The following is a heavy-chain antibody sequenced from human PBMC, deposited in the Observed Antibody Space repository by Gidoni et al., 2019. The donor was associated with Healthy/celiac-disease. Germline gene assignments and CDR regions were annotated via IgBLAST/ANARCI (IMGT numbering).Heavy chain of an antibody. CDR2: ISGSGGST. CDR3: AKVARNRYNWNYPY. J-gene: IGHJ4*02. Sequence: EVQLLESGGGLVQPGGSLRLSCAASGFTFSSYALSWVRHAPGKGLGWVSAISGSGGSTYYAASVKGRFTISRDNSKNTLYLQMNSLRAEDTAVYYCAKVARNRYNWNYPYWGQGTLVTVSS. CDR1: GFTFSSYA. V-gene: IGHV3-23*01. D-gene: IGHD1-7*01.